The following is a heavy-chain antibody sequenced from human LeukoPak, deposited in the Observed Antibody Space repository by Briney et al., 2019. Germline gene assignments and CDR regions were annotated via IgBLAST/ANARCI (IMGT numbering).Heavy chain of an antibody. V-gene: IGHV1-2*02. Sequence: ASVKVSCKTSVYTFSAFYMHWVRQAPGQGPEWMGWINPDSGGSEYGQKFQGRVTFTSDTSSTTIYMEVRSLKSDDTAVYYCARDMTGGIWARATSFDHWGQGTLVTVSS. D-gene: IGHD1-14*01. CDR1: VYTFSAFY. CDR2: INPDSGGS. CDR3: ARDMTGGIWARATSFDH. J-gene: IGHJ4*02.